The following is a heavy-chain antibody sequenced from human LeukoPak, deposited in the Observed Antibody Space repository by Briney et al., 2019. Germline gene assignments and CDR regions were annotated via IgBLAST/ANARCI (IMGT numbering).Heavy chain of an antibody. CDR3: AKARIPSGNGYYSD. Sequence: GRSLRLSCAASGFTFSSYAMHWVRQAPGKGLEWVAVISYDGSNKYYADSVKGRFTISRDNSRNTLYLQMNSLRAEDTAVYYCAKARIPSGNGYYSDWGQGTLVTVSS. CDR1: GFTFSSYA. J-gene: IGHJ4*02. V-gene: IGHV3-30-3*01. D-gene: IGHD3-22*01. CDR2: ISYDGSNK.